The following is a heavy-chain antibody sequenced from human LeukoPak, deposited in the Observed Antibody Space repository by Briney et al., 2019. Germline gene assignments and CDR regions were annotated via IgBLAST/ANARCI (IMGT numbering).Heavy chain of an antibody. CDR2: ISGSGGST. CDR1: GFTFSSYA. D-gene: IGHD1-20*01. CDR3: ARDHNWNDGGTA. J-gene: IGHJ5*02. Sequence: GGSLRLSCAASGFTFSSYAMSWVRQAPGKGLEWVSAISGSGGSTYYADSVKGRFTISRDNSKNTLYLQMNSLRAEDTAVYYCARDHNWNDGGTAWGQGTLVTVSS. V-gene: IGHV3-23*01.